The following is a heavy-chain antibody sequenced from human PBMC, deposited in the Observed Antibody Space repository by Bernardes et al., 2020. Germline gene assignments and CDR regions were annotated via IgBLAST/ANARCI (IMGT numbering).Heavy chain of an antibody. CDR3: ARSPLRVRGGLFDY. V-gene: IGHV4-34*01. D-gene: IGHD3-10*01. CDR2: INHSGST. Sequence: SETLSLTCAVYGGSFSGYYWSWIRQPPGKGLEWIGEINHSGSTNYNPSLKSRVTISVDTSKNQFSLKLSSVTAADTAVYYCARSPLRVRGGLFDYWGQGTLVTVSS. J-gene: IGHJ4*02. CDR1: GGSFSGYY.